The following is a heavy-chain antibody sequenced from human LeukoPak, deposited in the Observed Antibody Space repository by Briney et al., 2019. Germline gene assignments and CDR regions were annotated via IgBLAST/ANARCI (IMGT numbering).Heavy chain of an antibody. Sequence: ASVKVSCKASGYTFTTYGISWVRQAPGQGLEWMGWISTYNGDTNYAQKFQGRVTMTRNTSISTAYMELSSLRSEDTAVYYCARSGQQLVLNWGQGTLVTVSS. CDR3: ARSGQQLVLN. CDR1: GYTFTTYG. D-gene: IGHD6-13*01. CDR2: ISTYNGDT. J-gene: IGHJ4*02. V-gene: IGHV1-18*01.